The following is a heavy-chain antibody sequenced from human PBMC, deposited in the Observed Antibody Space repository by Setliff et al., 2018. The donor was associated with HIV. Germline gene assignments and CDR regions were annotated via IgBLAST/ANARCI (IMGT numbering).Heavy chain of an antibody. CDR3: ARGTLYYYDTGGYSYFDY. D-gene: IGHD3-22*01. CDR1: GDSITSGNFF. Sequence: SETLSLTCTVSGDSITSGNFFWSWIRQSPGKGLEWIGYIYFSGSATHNPTLKSPVSISVDTSKNQFSLKLSSVTAADTAVFYCARGTLYYYDTGGYSYFDYWGQGTLVTVSS. CDR2: IYFSGSA. J-gene: IGHJ4*02. V-gene: IGHV4-31*01.